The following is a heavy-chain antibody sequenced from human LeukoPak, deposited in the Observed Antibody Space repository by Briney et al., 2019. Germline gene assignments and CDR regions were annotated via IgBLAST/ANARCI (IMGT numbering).Heavy chain of an antibody. Sequence: PGGSLRLSCAASGFTFCNYAMSWVRQAPGKGLEWVSAISGSGGSTYYADSVKGRFSISRDNSKNTLYLQMNSLRAEDTAKYYCAKHYGDYYYYYMDVWGKGTTVTVSS. CDR2: ISGSGGST. J-gene: IGHJ6*03. V-gene: IGHV3-23*01. D-gene: IGHD4-17*01. CDR3: AKHYGDYYYYYMDV. CDR1: GFTFCNYA.